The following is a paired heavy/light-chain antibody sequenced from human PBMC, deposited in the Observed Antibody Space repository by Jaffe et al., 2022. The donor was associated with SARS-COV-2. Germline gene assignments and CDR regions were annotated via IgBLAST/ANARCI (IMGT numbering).Heavy chain of an antibody. Sequence: EVQLVESGGGLVKPGGSLRLSCAASGFTFSSYSMNWVRQAPGKGLEWVSSISSSSSYIYYADSVKGRFTISRDNAKNSLYLQMNSLRAEDTAVYYCAREGGWFGELPHYYGMDVWGQGTTVTVSS. V-gene: IGHV3-21*01. CDR3: AREGGWFGELPHYYGMDV. CDR2: ISSSSSYI. J-gene: IGHJ6*02. D-gene: IGHD3-10*01. CDR1: GFTFSSYS.
Light chain of an antibody. Sequence: SYELTQPPSVSVSPGQTARITCSGDALPKQYAYWYQQKPGQAPVLVIYKDSERPSGIPERFSGSSSGTTVTLTISGVQAEDEADYYCQSADSSGTYPWVFGGGTKLTVL. V-gene: IGLV3-25*03. J-gene: IGLJ3*02. CDR2: KDS. CDR3: QSADSSGTYPWV. CDR1: ALPKQY.